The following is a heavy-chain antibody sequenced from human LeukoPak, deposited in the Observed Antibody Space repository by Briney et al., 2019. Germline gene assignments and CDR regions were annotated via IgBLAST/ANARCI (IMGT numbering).Heavy chain of an antibody. Sequence: PGGSLRLSCAASGFTFSSYAMSWVRQAPGKGLEWVSSISAGGGSTNYADSVKGRFTISRENPKSTLYLQMNSLRAEDTAVYYCAKEKYYGSDWGQGTLVTVSS. J-gene: IGHJ4*02. V-gene: IGHV3-23*01. CDR3: AKEKYYGSD. CDR2: ISAGGGST. D-gene: IGHD3-10*01. CDR1: GFTFSSYA.